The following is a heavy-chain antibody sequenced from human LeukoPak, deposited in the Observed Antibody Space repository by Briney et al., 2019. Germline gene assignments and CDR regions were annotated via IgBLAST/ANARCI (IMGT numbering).Heavy chain of an antibody. CDR1: GFTFSSYS. V-gene: IGHV3-21*01. CDR2: ISSSSSYI. CDR3: ARMRAVGATKKFDY. D-gene: IGHD1-26*01. J-gene: IGHJ4*02. Sequence: GGSLRLSCAASGFTFSSYSMNWVRQAPGKGLEWVSSISSSSSYIYYADSMKGRFTISRDNTKNSLYLQVNSLRAEDTAVYYCARMRAVGATKKFDYWGQGTLVTVSS.